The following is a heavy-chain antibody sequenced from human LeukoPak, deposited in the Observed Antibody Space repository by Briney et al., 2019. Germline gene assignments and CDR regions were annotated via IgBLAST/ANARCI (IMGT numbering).Heavy chain of an antibody. Sequence: GGSLRLSCAASGLTFSDYYMSWIRQAPEKGLEWISYISSGAYTMYYADSVKGRFTISRDNAKNSLYLQMDSLRAEDTAIYYCATSYSYATWWGQGTLVTVSS. V-gene: IGHV3-11*01. CDR2: ISSGAYTM. CDR1: GLTFSDYY. D-gene: IGHD3-10*01. J-gene: IGHJ4*02. CDR3: ATSYSYATW.